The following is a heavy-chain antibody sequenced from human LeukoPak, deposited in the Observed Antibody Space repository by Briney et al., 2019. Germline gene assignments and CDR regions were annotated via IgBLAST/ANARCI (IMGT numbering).Heavy chain of an antibody. CDR2: IYYSGST. J-gene: IGHJ4*02. Sequence: SETLSLTCTVSGGSVSSGSYYWSWIRQPPGKGLECIGYIYYSGSTNYNPSLKSRVTISVDTSKNQFSLKLSSVTAADTAVYYCARDNLRYCSGGSCYALFDYWGQGTLVTVSS. V-gene: IGHV4-61*01. CDR1: GGSVSSGSYY. D-gene: IGHD2-15*01. CDR3: ARDNLRYCSGGSCYALFDY.